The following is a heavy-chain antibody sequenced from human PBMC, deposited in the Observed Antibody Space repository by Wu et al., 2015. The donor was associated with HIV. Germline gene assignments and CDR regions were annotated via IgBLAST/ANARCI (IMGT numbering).Heavy chain of an antibody. CDR2: IIPIFGTT. V-gene: IGHV1-69*13. J-gene: IGHJ3*02. CDR3: ARDDHEWDTTGTTASTTFNI. D-gene: IGHD1-1*01. CDR1: GGTFSSYA. Sequence: QVQLVQSGAEVKKPGSSVKVSCKASGGTFSSYAINWVRQAPGQGLEWMGRIIPIFGTTNYALKFQGRFTIIADESTSTAYMQLSSLRSEDTAIYYCARDDHEWDTTGTTASTTFNIWGQGTMVTVSS.